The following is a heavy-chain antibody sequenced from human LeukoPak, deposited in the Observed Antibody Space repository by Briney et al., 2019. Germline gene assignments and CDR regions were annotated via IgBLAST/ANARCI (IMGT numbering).Heavy chain of an antibody. CDR1: GYTFTGYY. CDR3: ARDANWNPPYYFDY. CDR2: INPSGGST. J-gene: IGHJ4*02. D-gene: IGHD1-20*01. Sequence: GASVKVSCKASGYTFTGYYMHWVRQAPGQGLEWMGIINPSGGSTSYAQKFQARVTMTRDTSTSTVYMEVSSLRSEDTAVYYCARDANWNPPYYFDYWGQGTLVTVSS. V-gene: IGHV1-46*01.